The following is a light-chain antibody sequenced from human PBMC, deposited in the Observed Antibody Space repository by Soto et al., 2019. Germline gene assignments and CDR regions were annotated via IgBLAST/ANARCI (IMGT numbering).Light chain of an antibody. CDR2: AAS. CDR3: HQSYTPPWT. J-gene: IGKJ1*01. Sequence: DIQMTQSASSLSATVGDRVTITCRASQTINNYLKWYQQRPGEAPKLLIYAASTLQGGVPSRFSGSGSGTVFTLTISGLQPEDFETYICHQSYTPPWTFGQGTKVEVK. V-gene: IGKV1-39*01. CDR1: QTINNY.